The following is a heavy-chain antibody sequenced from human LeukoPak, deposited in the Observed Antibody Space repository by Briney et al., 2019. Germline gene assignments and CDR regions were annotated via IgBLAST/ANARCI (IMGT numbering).Heavy chain of an antibody. V-gene: IGHV1-18*04. D-gene: IGHD3-22*01. J-gene: IGHJ6*02. CDR2: ISAYNGNT. CDR1: GYTFTSYY. CDR3: ARGNDYDSSGYYYTLHGMDV. Sequence: ASVKVSCKASGYTFTSYYMHWVRQAPGQGLEWMGWISAYNGNTNYAQKLQGRVTMTTDTSTSTAYMELRSLRSDDTAVYYCARGNDYDSSGYYYTLHGMDVWGQGTTVTVSS.